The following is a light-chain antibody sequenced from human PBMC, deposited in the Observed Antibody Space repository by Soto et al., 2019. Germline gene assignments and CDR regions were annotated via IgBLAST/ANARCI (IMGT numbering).Light chain of an antibody. CDR3: QSYDNGLSASV. CDR2: GSS. CDR1: SSNIGAGHV. Sequence: QSVLTQPPSVSGAPGQRVTISCTGSSSNIGAGHVVDWYQQFRGRAPNLLIYGSSNRPSGVPDRFSGSKSGTSASLAITGLQAEDEADYYCQSYDNGLSASVFGGGTKLTVL. J-gene: IGLJ2*01. V-gene: IGLV1-40*01.